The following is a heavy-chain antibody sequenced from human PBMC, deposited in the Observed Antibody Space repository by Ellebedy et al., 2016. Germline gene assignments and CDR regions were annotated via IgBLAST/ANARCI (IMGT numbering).Heavy chain of an antibody. D-gene: IGHD3-10*01. Sequence: GGSLRLSCAASGFTFSSYAMSWVRQAPGKGLEWVSAISGSGGSTYYADSVKGRFTISRDNSKNTLYLQMNSLRAEDTAVYYCAKRLWFGEEGLPSWEMDVWGQGTTVTVSS. CDR2: ISGSGGST. CDR1: GFTFSSYA. V-gene: IGHV3-23*01. CDR3: AKRLWFGEEGLPSWEMDV. J-gene: IGHJ6*02.